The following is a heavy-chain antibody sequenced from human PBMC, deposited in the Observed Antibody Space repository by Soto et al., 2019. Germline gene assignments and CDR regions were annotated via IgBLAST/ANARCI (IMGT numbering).Heavy chain of an antibody. CDR2: INPSGGST. V-gene: IGHV1-46*01. J-gene: IGHJ4*02. Sequence: GASVKVCCKASGYTFTSYYMHWVRQAPGQGLEWMGIINPSGGSTTYAQKFQGRVTMTRDTSTSTVYMELSSLRSEDTAVYYCARVGCSGGSCYAVDYWGQGTLVTVSS. CDR1: GYTFTSYY. CDR3: ARVGCSGGSCYAVDY. D-gene: IGHD2-15*01.